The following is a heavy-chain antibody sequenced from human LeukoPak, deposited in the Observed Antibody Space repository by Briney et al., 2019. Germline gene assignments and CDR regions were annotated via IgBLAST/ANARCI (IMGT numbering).Heavy chain of an antibody. Sequence: SETLSLTCAVYGGSFSGYYWSWIRQPPGKGLEWIGEINHSGSTNYNPSLKSRVTISVDTSKNQFSLKLSSVTAADTAVYYCARGVAVAGTWYYFDYWGQGTLVTVSS. D-gene: IGHD6-19*01. CDR2: INHSGST. CDR1: GGSFSGYY. CDR3: ARGVAVAGTWYYFDY. J-gene: IGHJ4*02. V-gene: IGHV4-34*01.